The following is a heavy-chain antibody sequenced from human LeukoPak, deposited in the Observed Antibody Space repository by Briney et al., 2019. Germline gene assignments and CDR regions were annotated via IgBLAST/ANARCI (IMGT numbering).Heavy chain of an antibody. J-gene: IGHJ6*03. Sequence: ASVKVSCKASGFTFTTSAVQWVRQARGQRLEWIGWIVVGSGDTDYAQKFQERVTITRDMATSTAYMELSSLTSEDTAVYYCARAILEYSSSGYYYYMDVWGKGTTVTVSS. CDR3: ARAILEYSSSGYYYYMDV. V-gene: IGHV1-58*01. D-gene: IGHD6-6*01. CDR2: IVVGSGDT. CDR1: GFTFTTSA.